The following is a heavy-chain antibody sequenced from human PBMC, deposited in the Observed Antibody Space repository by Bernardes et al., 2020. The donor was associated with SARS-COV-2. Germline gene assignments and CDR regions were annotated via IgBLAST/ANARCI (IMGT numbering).Heavy chain of an antibody. V-gene: IGHV1-18*01. D-gene: IGHD6-19*01. Sequence: ASVKVSCKASGYTFTRYGISWARQAPGHGLEWMGWISASNGNTTYAQKLQGRVTMTTDTSTSTAYMELRSLRSDGTAVYYCARGTQIAVDGTVDSWGQGTLGNVSA. CDR3: ARGTQIAVDGTVDS. J-gene: IGHJ4*02. CDR1: GYTFTRYG. CDR2: ISASNGNT.